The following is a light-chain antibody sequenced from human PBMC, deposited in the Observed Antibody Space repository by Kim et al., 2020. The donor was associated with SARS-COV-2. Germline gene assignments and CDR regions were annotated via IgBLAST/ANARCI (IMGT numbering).Light chain of an antibody. Sequence: NTVTISCTRSSGSIASNYGQWYQQRPGRSPTIVIYEDKERYTGVPDRFSGSIDSSSNSASLTISGLNTEDEAHYYCQSYDSSNHWVFGGGTQLTVL. V-gene: IGLV6-57*01. J-gene: IGLJ3*02. CDR3: QSYDSSNHWV. CDR1: SGSIASNY. CDR2: EDK.